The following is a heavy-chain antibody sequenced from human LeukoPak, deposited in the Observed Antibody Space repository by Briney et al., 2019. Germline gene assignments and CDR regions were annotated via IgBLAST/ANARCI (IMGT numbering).Heavy chain of an antibody. CDR3: ARGPHHSGSYSYFDY. CDR1: GFTFSSYW. J-gene: IGHJ4*02. Sequence: GGSLRLSCAASGFTFSSYWMSWVRQAPGKGLEWVANIKQDGSEKYYVDSVKGRFTISRDNAKNSLYLQMNSLRAEDTALYYCARGPHHSGSYSYFDYWGQGTLVTVSS. V-gene: IGHV3-7*03. D-gene: IGHD1-26*01. CDR2: IKQDGSEK.